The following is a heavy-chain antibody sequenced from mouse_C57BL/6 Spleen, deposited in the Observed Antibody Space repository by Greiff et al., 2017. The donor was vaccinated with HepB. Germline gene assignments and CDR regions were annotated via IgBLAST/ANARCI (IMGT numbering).Heavy chain of an antibody. Sequence: EVKLMESGGGLVKPGGSLKLSCAASGFTFSDYGMHWVRQAPEKGLEWVAYISSGSSTIYYADTVKGRFTISRDNAKNTLFLQMTSLRSEDTSMYYCARQPHYYAMDYWGQGTSVTVSS. CDR2: ISSGSSTI. CDR3: ARQPHYYAMDY. CDR1: GFTFSDYG. V-gene: IGHV5-17*01. J-gene: IGHJ4*01.